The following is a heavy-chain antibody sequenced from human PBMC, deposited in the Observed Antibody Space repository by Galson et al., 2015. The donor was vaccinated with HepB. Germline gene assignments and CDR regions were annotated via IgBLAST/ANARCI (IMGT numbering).Heavy chain of an antibody. Sequence: SVKVSCKASGYTFTTYGINWVRQAPGQGLEWMGWISAYNGKTNYAQKLQGRVTMTTDTSTSTAYMELRSLRSDDTAVYYCARDGGYCSNTSGESDWFDPWGQGTMVTVSS. CDR1: GYTFTTYG. CDR3: ARDGGYCSNTSGESDWFDP. V-gene: IGHV1-18*04. D-gene: IGHD2-2*01. J-gene: IGHJ5*02. CDR2: ISAYNGKT.